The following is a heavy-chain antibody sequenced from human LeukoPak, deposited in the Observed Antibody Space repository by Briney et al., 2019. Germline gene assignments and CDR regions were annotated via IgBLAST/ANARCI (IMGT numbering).Heavy chain of an antibody. V-gene: IGHV3-48*03. CDR3: ARVLARCSGGSCYSGLYYFDY. D-gene: IGHD2-15*01. CDR2: ISSSGSTI. J-gene: IGHJ4*02. CDR1: GFTFSSYE. Sequence: GGSLRLSCAASGFTFSSYEMNWVRQAPGKGLEWVSYISSSGSTIYYADSVKGRFTISRDNAKNSLHLQMNSLRAEDTAVYYCARVLARCSGGSCYSGLYYFDYWGQGTLVTVSS.